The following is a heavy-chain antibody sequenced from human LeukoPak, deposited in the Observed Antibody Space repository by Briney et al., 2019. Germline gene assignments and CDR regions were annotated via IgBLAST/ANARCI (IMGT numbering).Heavy chain of an antibody. CDR1: GFTFSSYG. J-gene: IGHJ4*02. CDR3: AKGTKWLDY. CDR2: ISYDGSNK. D-gene: IGHD2-2*01. V-gene: IGHV3-30*18. Sequence: GGSLRLSCAASGFTFSSYGMHWVRQAPGKGLEWVAVISYDGSNKYYADSVKGRFTISRDNSKNTLYLQMNSLRAEDTAVYYCAKGTKWLDYWGQGTLVTVSS.